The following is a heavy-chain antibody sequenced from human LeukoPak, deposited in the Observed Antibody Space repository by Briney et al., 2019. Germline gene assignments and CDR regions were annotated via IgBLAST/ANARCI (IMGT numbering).Heavy chain of an antibody. CDR1: GFTFSSYA. D-gene: IGHD4-17*01. CDR3: AKGLYGDYVLDAFDI. J-gene: IGHJ3*02. Sequence: GGSLRLSCAGSGFTFSSYAMSWVRQAPGKGLEWVSAISGSGGSTYYADSVEGRFTISRDNSKNTLYLQMNSLRAEDTAVYYCAKGLYGDYVLDAFDIWGQGTMVTVSS. V-gene: IGHV3-23*01. CDR2: ISGSGGST.